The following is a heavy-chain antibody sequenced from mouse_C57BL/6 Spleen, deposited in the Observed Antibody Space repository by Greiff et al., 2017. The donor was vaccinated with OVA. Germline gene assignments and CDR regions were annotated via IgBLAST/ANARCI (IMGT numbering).Heavy chain of an antibody. D-gene: IGHD4-1*01. CDR3: AREGTGTGNFDV. Sequence: QVQLQQPGAGLVRPGSSVKLSCKASGYTFTSYWMDWVKQRPGQGLEWIGNIYPSDSETHYNQKFKDKATLTVDKSSSTAYMQLSSLTSEDSAVYYCAREGTGTGNFDVWGTGTTVTVSS. J-gene: IGHJ1*03. CDR1: GYTFTSYW. CDR2: IYPSDSET. V-gene: IGHV1-61*01.